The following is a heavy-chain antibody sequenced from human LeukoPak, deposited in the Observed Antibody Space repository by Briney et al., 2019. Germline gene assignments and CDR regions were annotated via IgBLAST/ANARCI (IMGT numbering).Heavy chain of an antibody. V-gene: IGHV4-4*07. CDR3: ARDGDGSGWSDY. J-gene: IGHJ4*02. CDR1: GGSISSNY. Sequence: SETLSLTCTVSGGSISSNYWTWIRQPAGKGLEWIGRIYTSGSYNYNPSLNSRVTMSVDTSRNQVSLRVRSVTAADTAVYYCARDGDGSGWSDYWGQGTLVTVSS. CDR2: IYTSGSY. D-gene: IGHD6-19*01.